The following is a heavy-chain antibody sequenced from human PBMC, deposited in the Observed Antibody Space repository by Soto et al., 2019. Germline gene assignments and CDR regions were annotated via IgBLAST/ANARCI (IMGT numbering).Heavy chain of an antibody. D-gene: IGHD1-26*01. Sequence: PGVSLRLSCAASGFTFSTYGMHWVRQAPGRGLEWVAGIRYDGSNQYYADSVKGQFTISRDNSKNTLYMQMDSLRADDTAVYYCARDFTAGATYSGPSYYAMDVWGQGTTVTVSS. V-gene: IGHV3-33*01. CDR2: IRYDGSNQ. CDR3: ARDFTAGATYSGPSYYAMDV. J-gene: IGHJ6*02. CDR1: GFTFSTYG.